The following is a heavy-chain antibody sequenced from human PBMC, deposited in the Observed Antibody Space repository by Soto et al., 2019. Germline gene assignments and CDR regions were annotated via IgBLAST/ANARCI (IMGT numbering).Heavy chain of an antibody. V-gene: IGHV3-23*01. CDR2: ISGSGAGT. J-gene: IGHJ5*02. Sequence: EGSLRLSCAASGFTFSNYAMSWVRQAPGKGLEWVSGISGSGAGTKYADSVKGRVTISRDNSKNTVYLQMNSLRAEDTAVYYCAKDLSQYGSGSYYNGGWFDPWGQGTLVTVSS. CDR1: GFTFSNYA. CDR3: AKDLSQYGSGSYYNGGWFDP. D-gene: IGHD3-10*01.